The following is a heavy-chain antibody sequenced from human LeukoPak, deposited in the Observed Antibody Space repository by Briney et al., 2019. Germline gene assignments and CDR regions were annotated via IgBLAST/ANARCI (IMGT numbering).Heavy chain of an antibody. CDR2: INHSGST. D-gene: IGHD3-16*01. J-gene: IGHJ4*02. CDR3: ARDPSIRIGSRPLDY. Sequence: SETLSLTCAVDGGSFSGYYWSWIRQPPGKGLEWIGEINHSGSTNYNPSLKSRVTISVDTSKNQFSLKLSSVTAADTAVYYCARDPSIRIGSRPLDYWGQGTLVTVSS. V-gene: IGHV4-34*01. CDR1: GGSFSGYY.